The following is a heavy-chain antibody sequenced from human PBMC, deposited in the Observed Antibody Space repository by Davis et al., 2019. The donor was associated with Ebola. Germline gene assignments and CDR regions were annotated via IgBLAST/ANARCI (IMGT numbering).Heavy chain of an antibody. CDR1: GYSFTSYY. D-gene: IGHD5-18*01. Sequence: ASVKVSCKASGYSFTSYYIHWVRQAPGQGLEWMGIINPSGGSTSYAQTFQGRVTMTRDTSTSTVYMEMSSLRFEDTAVYYCGRDGYTYGSGDYYYGMDAWGQGTTVTVSS. CDR2: INPSGGST. CDR3: GRDGYTYGSGDYYYGMDA. J-gene: IGHJ6*02. V-gene: IGHV1-46*01.